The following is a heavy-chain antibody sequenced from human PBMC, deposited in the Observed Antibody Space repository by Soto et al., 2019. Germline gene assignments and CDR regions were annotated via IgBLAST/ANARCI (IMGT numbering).Heavy chain of an antibody. D-gene: IGHD2-21*02. J-gene: IGHJ4*02. CDR1: GFTFGSYW. V-gene: IGHV3-7*01. CDR3: ASETLRGADSYCFEE. CDR2: IKLDDSEK. Sequence: GGSLRLSCAASGFTFGSYWLSLVRQAPGKGLECLSTIKLDDSEKKYVDSVKGRFTMSRDNAKNSLYLQMDSLADEDTAIYFCASETLRGADSYCFEEWGPVTLVTVSS.